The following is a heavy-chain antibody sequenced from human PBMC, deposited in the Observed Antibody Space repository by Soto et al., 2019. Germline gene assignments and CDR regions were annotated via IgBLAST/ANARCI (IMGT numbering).Heavy chain of an antibody. V-gene: IGHV3-21*01. CDR1: GFTFSSYS. J-gene: IGHJ4*02. CDR2: ISRSSSDI. CDR3: AIDVSVPFDGLPKYYFDY. Sequence: EVQLVESGGGLVKPGGSLRLSCAASGFTFSSYSMNWVRQAPGKGLQRVSSISRSSSDIYYADSVKGRFTISRDNAKNSLYLQMNSLRAEYTAVYYCAIDVSVPFDGLPKYYFDYWGQGTLVTVSS. D-gene: IGHD3-9*01.